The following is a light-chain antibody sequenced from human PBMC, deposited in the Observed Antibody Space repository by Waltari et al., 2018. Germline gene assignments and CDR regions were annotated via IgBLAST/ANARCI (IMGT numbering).Light chain of an antibody. CDR3: QMYVRLPAT. Sequence: EIVLTQSPGTLSLSPGERAILSCRASQRVGRSLCWYQQKNGQAPRLLIYDASTRATGIPDSFSGGGSGTDFSLTISRLEPEDFAVYYCQMYVRLPATFGQGTKVEI. V-gene: IGKV3-20*01. J-gene: IGKJ1*01. CDR1: QRVGRS. CDR2: DAS.